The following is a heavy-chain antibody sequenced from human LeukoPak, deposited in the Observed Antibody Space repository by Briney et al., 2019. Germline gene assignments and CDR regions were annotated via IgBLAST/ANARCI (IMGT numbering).Heavy chain of an antibody. CDR3: AHTRVVVAATNFDY. Sequence: ESGPTLVKPTQTLTLTCTFSGFSLSTSGLGVGWIRQPPGKALEWLALIYWDDDKRYSPSLKSRLTITKDTSKNQVVLTMTNMDPVDTATYYCAHTRVVVAATNFDYWGQGTLVTVSS. CDR1: GFSLSTSGLG. J-gene: IGHJ4*02. V-gene: IGHV2-5*02. CDR2: IYWDDDK. D-gene: IGHD2-15*01.